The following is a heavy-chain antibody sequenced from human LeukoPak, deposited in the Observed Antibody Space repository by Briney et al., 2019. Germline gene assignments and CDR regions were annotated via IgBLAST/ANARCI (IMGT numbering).Heavy chain of an antibody. CDR2: ISSGSTI. Sequence: GGSLRLSCAASGFTFSSYGMHWVRQAPGKGLEWVSYISSGSTIYYANSVKGRFTISRDNSKNTLYLQMNSLRAGDTAVYYCARDTSAFLTGYYYMDVWGKGTTVTVSS. V-gene: IGHV3-48*01. D-gene: IGHD2-2*01. CDR3: ARDTSAFLTGYYYMDV. CDR1: GFTFSSYG. J-gene: IGHJ6*03.